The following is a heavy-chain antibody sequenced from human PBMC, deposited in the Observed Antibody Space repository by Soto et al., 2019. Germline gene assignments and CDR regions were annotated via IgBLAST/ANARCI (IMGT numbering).Heavy chain of an antibody. Sequence: QVQLVESGGGVVQPGRSLRLSCAASGFTFSSYGMHWVRQAPGKGLEWVAVISYDGSNKYYADSVKGRFTISRDNSKNTLYLQMNSLRAEDTAVYYCAKDWSNYGEGFRFPDYWGQGTLVTVSS. CDR3: AKDWSNYGEGFRFPDY. CDR1: GFTFSSYG. V-gene: IGHV3-30*18. CDR2: ISYDGSNK. D-gene: IGHD4-17*01. J-gene: IGHJ4*02.